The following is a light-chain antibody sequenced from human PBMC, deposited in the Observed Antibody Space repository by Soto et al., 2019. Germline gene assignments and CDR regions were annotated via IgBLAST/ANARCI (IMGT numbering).Light chain of an antibody. Sequence: QSALTQPASVSGSPGQSITISCTGTSSDVGAYNYVSWYQQHPGKAPKLMIFEVSDRPSGVSNRFSGSKSGNTASLTISGLQAEDEADHYCSSYTSSNTLVFGGGTKLTV. CDR2: EVS. J-gene: IGLJ2*01. CDR1: SSDVGAYNY. CDR3: SSYTSSNTLV. V-gene: IGLV2-14*01.